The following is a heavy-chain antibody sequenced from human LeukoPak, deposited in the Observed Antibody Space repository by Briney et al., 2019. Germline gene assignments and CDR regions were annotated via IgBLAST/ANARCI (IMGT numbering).Heavy chain of an antibody. Sequence: GGTLRLSCAASGFTFSSYGMSWVRQAPGKGLEWVSAISGSGGSTYYADSVKGRFTISRDNSKNTLYLQMNSLRAEDTAVYYCAKAVVVAATQGYYYYYYYMDVWGEGTTVTISS. D-gene: IGHD2-15*01. J-gene: IGHJ6*03. CDR1: GFTFSSYG. CDR2: ISGSGGST. V-gene: IGHV3-23*01. CDR3: AKAVVVAATQGYYYYYYYMDV.